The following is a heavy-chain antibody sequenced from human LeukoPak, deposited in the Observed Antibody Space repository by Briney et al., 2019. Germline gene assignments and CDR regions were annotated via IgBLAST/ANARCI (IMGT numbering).Heavy chain of an antibody. J-gene: IGHJ4*02. Sequence: PSETLSLTCTVSGGSISSSSYYWGWIRQPPGKGLEWIGSIYYSGSTYYNPSLKSRVTISVDTSKNQFSLKLSPVTAADTAVYYCARHGGVIVAYYFDYWGQGTLVTVSS. CDR1: GGSISSSSYY. CDR2: IYYSGST. V-gene: IGHV4-39*01. D-gene: IGHD3-16*01. CDR3: ARHGGVIVAYYFDY.